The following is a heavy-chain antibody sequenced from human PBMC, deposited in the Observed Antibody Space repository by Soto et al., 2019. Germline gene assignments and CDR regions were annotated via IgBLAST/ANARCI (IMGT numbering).Heavy chain of an antibody. J-gene: IGHJ5*02. Sequence: SETLSLTCTVSGGSISSSSYYWGWIRQPPGKGLEWIGSIYYSGSTYYNPSLKSRVTISVDTSKNQFSLKLSSVTAADTAVYYCARLGFYYDILTGYPERHNGFDPWGQGTLVTVSS. CDR1: GGSISSSSYY. D-gene: IGHD3-9*01. V-gene: IGHV4-39*01. CDR2: IYYSGST. CDR3: ARLGFYYDILTGYPERHNGFDP.